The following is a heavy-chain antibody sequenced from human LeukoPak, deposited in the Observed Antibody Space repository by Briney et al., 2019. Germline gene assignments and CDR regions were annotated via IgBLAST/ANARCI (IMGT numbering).Heavy chain of an antibody. D-gene: IGHD5-18*01. CDR1: GLTFSSYG. CDR2: ISYDGSNK. J-gene: IGHJ4*02. V-gene: IGHV3-30*18. CDR3: AKDGGVFSYGPWGYFDY. Sequence: GRSLRLSCAASGLTFSSYGMHWVRQAPGKGLEWVAVISYDGSNKYYADSVKGRFTISRDNSKNTLYLQMNSLRAEDTAVYYCAKDGGVFSYGPWGYFDYWGQGTLVTVSS.